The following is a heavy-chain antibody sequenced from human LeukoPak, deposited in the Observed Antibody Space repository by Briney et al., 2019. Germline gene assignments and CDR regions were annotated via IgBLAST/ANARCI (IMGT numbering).Heavy chain of an antibody. CDR1: GFTFSSYN. J-gene: IGHJ4*02. Sequence: GGSLRLSCAASGFTFSSYNMNWVRQAPGKGLEWVSYITHSSSTIYYADSVKGRFTISRDNAKNSLYLQMNSLRDEDTAVYYCAREYSSSSGSVSDYWGQGTLVTVSS. D-gene: IGHD6-6*01. CDR2: ITHSSSTI. V-gene: IGHV3-48*02. CDR3: AREYSSSSGSVSDY.